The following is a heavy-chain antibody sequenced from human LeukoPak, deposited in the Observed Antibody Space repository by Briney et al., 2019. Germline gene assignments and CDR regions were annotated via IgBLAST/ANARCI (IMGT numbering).Heavy chain of an antibody. Sequence: ASVKVSCKASGYTLTSYYMHWVRQAPGQGLEWMGIVNPSGGSTSYAQKFQGRVTMTRDMSTSTVYMELSSLRSEDTAVYYCARASQGLPRDYWGQGTLVTVSS. CDR1: GYTLTSYY. CDR3: ARASQGLPRDY. CDR2: VNPSGGST. D-gene: IGHD4-11*01. J-gene: IGHJ4*02. V-gene: IGHV1-46*01.